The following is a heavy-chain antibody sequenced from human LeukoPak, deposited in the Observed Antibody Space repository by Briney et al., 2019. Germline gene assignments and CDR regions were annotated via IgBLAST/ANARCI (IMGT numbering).Heavy chain of an antibody. CDR3: AKGMLYGDYSPFDY. J-gene: IGHJ4*02. D-gene: IGHD4-17*01. Sequence: GGSLRLSCAASGFTFSSYSMNWVRQAPGKGLEWVSAISGSGGSTYYADSVKGRFTIPRDNSKNTLYLQMNSLRAEDTAVYYCAKGMLYGDYSPFDYWGQGTLVTVSS. CDR2: ISGSGGST. V-gene: IGHV3-23*01. CDR1: GFTFSSYS.